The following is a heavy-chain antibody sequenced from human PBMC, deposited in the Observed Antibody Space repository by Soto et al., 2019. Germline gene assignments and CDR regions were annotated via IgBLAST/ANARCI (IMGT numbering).Heavy chain of an antibody. Sequence: PGGSLRLSCAASGFTFSSYAMSWVRQAPGKGLEWVSGISGSGGSTNYADSVKGRFTISRDNSKNTLYLQMNSLRAEDTAVYYCAKDLDLEWLSEYYFDYWGQGTLVTVSS. D-gene: IGHD3-3*01. J-gene: IGHJ4*02. V-gene: IGHV3-23*01. CDR3: AKDLDLEWLSEYYFDY. CDR1: GFTFSSYA. CDR2: ISGSGGST.